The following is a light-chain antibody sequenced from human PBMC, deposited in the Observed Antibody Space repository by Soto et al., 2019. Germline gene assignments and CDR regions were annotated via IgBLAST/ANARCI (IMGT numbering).Light chain of an antibody. J-gene: IGLJ2*01. V-gene: IGLV2-23*02. Sequence: QSALTQPASVSGSPGQSITISCTGTRSDVGIYNSIAWYQQHPGKAPRVVIFEVTKRPSGISDRFSGSKSGYTASLRISGLQAEDEADYFCLSYAGNSIWLFGGGTKLTVL. CDR2: EVT. CDR3: LSYAGNSIWL. CDR1: RSDVGIYNS.